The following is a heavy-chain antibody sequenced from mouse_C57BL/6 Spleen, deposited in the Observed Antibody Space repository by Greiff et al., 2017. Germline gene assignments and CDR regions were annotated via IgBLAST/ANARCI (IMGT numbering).Heavy chain of an antibody. CDR3: TRSDDYGYAMDY. J-gene: IGHJ4*01. CDR1: GYTFTSYW. Sequence: EVQLQQSGTVLARPGASVKMSCKTSGYTFTSYWMHWVKQRPGQGLEWIGAIYPGNSDTSYNQKFKGKAKLTAVTSASTAYMELSSLTNEDSAVYYCTRSDDYGYAMDYWGQGTSVTVSS. D-gene: IGHD2-4*01. V-gene: IGHV1-5*01. CDR2: IYPGNSDT.